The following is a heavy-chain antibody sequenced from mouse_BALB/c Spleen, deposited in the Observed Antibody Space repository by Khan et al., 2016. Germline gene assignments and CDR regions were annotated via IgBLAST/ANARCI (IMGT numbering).Heavy chain of an antibody. Sequence: VQLKESGPGLVKPSQSLSLTCTVSGYSITSGYGWNWIRQFPGNKLEWMGYISYSGSTNYNPSQKSRISITRDTSKNQFFLQLNSVTTEDTATYYCARTARIKYWGQGTTLTVSS. CDR2: ISYSGST. J-gene: IGHJ2*01. V-gene: IGHV3-2*02. CDR3: ARTARIKY. D-gene: IGHD1-2*01. CDR1: GYSITSGYG.